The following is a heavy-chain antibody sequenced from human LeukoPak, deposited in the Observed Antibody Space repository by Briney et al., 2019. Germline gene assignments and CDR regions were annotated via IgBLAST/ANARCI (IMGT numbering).Heavy chain of an antibody. CDR2: IYYSGST. V-gene: IGHV4-39*01. CDR1: GGSISSSSYY. D-gene: IGHD3-10*01. CDR3: ARRGQLYYYGSGSYSY. Sequence: PSETLSLTCTVSGGSISSSSYYWGWIRQPPGKGLEWIGNIYYSGSTYYNPSLKSRVTISVDTSKNQFSLKLSSVTAADTAVYYCARRGQLYYYGSGSYSYWGQGTLVTVSS. J-gene: IGHJ4*02.